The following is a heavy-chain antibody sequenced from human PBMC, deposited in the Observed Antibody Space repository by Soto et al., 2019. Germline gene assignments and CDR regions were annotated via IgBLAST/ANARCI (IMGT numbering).Heavy chain of an antibody. J-gene: IGHJ5*02. D-gene: IGHD2-2*01. Sequence: QVQLQESGPGLVKPSQTLSLTCTVSGGSISSGGYYWSWIRQHPGKGLEWIGYIYYCGSTYYNPSLKSRVTISVDTSKNQFSLKLSSVTAADTAVYYCARTDIVVVPAPNWFDPWGQGTLVTVSS. CDR2: IYYCGST. CDR3: ARTDIVVVPAPNWFDP. CDR1: GGSISSGGYY. V-gene: IGHV4-31*03.